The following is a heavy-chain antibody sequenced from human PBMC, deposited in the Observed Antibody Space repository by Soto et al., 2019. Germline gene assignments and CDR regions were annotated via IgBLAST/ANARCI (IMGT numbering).Heavy chain of an antibody. J-gene: IGHJ3*02. CDR3: ARYHISAFDI. CDR2: ISSSSSYI. V-gene: IGHV3-21*01. CDR1: GFTFSSYS. Sequence: GGSLRLSCAASGFTFSSYSMNWVRQAPGKGLEWVSSISSSSSYIYYADSVKGRFTVSRDNAKNSLYLQMNSLRAEDTAVYYCARYHISAFDIWGQGTMVTVSS.